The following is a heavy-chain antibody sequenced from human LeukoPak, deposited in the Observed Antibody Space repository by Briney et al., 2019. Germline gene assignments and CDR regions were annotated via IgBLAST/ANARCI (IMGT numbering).Heavy chain of an antibody. CDR2: IKSNTDGGTT. V-gene: IGHV3-15*07. CDR3: TTGLGDSSGWAFDY. Sequence: PGGSLRLSCAASGFTFSNAWMNWVRQAPGKGLEWVGRIKSNTDGGTTDYAAPVKGRFTISRDDSKNTLYLQMNSLKTEDTAVYYCTTGLGDSSGWAFDYWGQGTLVTVSS. J-gene: IGHJ4*02. D-gene: IGHD6-19*01. CDR1: GFTFSNAW.